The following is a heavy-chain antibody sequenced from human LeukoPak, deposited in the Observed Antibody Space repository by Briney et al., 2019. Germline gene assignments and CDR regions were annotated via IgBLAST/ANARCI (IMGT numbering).Heavy chain of an antibody. J-gene: IGHJ4*02. CDR3: ARGLPAAPANDY. V-gene: IGHV3-21*01. CDR2: ISGISSYI. CDR1: GFTFSSYS. Sequence: GGSLRLSCAASGFTFSSYSMNWVRQAPGKGLEWVSSISGISSYIYYADSVKGRFTISRDNAKNSLWLQMSSLRAEDTAVYYCARGLPAAPANDYWGQGTLVTVSS. D-gene: IGHD2-2*01.